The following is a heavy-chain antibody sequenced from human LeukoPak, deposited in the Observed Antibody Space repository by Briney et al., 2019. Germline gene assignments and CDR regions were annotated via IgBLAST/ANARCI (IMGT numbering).Heavy chain of an antibody. J-gene: IGHJ6*02. CDR3: ARLERAVRSGYCSGGNCYYYFGMDV. D-gene: IGHD2-15*01. V-gene: IGHV4-39*01. Sequence: SETLSLTCTVSGGSISSSGYYWGWIRLPPEKGLEWIGSIHYSGSTYYNPSLKSRVTISVDTSKNQFSLKLNSVTAADTAVYYCARLERAVRSGYCSGGNCYYYFGMDVWGQGTTVTVSS. CDR2: IHYSGST. CDR1: GGSISSSGYY.